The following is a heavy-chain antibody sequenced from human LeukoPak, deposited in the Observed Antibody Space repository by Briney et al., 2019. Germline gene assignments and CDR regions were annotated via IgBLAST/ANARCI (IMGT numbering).Heavy chain of an antibody. CDR1: GFTFRSYC. D-gene: IGHD6-19*01. CDR2: IKPEGSEK. V-gene: IGHV3-7*01. CDR3: ARGRSSSFG. Sequence: GGSLRLSCAASGFTFRSYCMTCVRQAPGKVLVGVANIKPEGSEKNYVDFVKGRFTISRDNAKNSLYLQMNRLRVEDTAVYSCARGRSSSFGWGQGTLVTVSS. J-gene: IGHJ4*02.